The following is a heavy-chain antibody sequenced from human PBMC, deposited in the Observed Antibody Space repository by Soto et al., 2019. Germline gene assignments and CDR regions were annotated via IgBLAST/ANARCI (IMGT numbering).Heavy chain of an antibody. D-gene: IGHD2-2*01. CDR1: GYTFTSYD. CDR2: MNPNSGNT. V-gene: IGHV1-8*01. Sequence: QVQLVQSGAEVKKPGASVKVSCKASGYTFTSYDINWVRQATGQGLEWMGWMNPNSGNTGYAQKFQGRITMAMNTYKSTAYMELSSPGSEDTAVYYCARGPASLYYYYMDDCGKRTTVTVSS. J-gene: IGHJ6*03. CDR3: ARGPASLYYYYMDD.